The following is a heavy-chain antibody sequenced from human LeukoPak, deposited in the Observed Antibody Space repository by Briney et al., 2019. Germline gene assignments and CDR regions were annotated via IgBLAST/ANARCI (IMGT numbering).Heavy chain of an antibody. D-gene: IGHD2-15*01. J-gene: IGHJ5*02. CDR3: ARGAATPAGWFVP. Sequence: SETLSPTFPVSGCSTSSYYWSWIRQPPGKGRGGIGYIYYSGSTKYNPSLKSRVTISVDTSKNQFSLKLSSVTAADTAVYYCARGAATPAGWFVPWGQGTLVSVSS. V-gene: IGHV4-59*01. CDR1: GCSTSSYY. CDR2: IYYSGST.